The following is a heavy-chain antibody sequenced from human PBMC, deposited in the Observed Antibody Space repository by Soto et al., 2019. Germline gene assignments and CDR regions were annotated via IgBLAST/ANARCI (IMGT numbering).Heavy chain of an antibody. V-gene: IGHV3-23*01. CDR3: AKDPLTVTPYFDY. D-gene: IGHD4-17*01. Sequence: EVQVLESGGGLVQPGGSLRLSCAASGFTFSNYAMTWFRQAPGKGLEWVSTISGGGDNTDNVDSVKGRFTISRDNSKNTLYLQMNSLRAEDTAVYYCAKDPLTVTPYFDYWGQGTLVTVSS. J-gene: IGHJ4*02. CDR1: GFTFSNYA. CDR2: ISGGGDNT.